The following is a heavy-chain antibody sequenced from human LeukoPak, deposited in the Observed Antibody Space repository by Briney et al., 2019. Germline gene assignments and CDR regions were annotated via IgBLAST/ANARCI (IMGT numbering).Heavy chain of an antibody. D-gene: IGHD3-22*01. V-gene: IGHV3-7*01. J-gene: IGHJ4*02. CDR3: ARDPYYDSSGYYYLFDY. CDR2: INQDGSAQ. Sequence: GGSLRLSCTASGFSFSGYWMSWVRQAPGKGLEWVANINQDGSAQYYVDSVKGQFTISRDNAKNSLYLQMNSLRAEDTAVYYCARDPYYDSSGYYYLFDYWGQGTLVTVSS. CDR1: GFSFSGYW.